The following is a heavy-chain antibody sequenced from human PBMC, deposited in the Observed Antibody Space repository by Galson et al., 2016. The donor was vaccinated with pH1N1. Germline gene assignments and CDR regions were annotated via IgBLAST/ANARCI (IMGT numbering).Heavy chain of an antibody. V-gene: IGHV2-5*02. CDR3: AHREVMITNAFDF. CDR1: GFSVSSSGMG. D-gene: IGHD3-16*01. CDR2: IYWDDDK. Sequence: PALVKPTQTLTLTCNFSGFSVSSSGMGVDWNRQPPGKALEWLAVIYWDDDKRYSPSLKSRLTITKDTSKNQVVLKMTNMDPADTATYYCAHREVMITNAFDFWGQGTMATVSS. J-gene: IGHJ3*01.